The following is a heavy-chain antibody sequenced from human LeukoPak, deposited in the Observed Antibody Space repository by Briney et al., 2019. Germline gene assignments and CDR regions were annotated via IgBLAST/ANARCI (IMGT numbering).Heavy chain of an antibody. CDR3: ARAPSFYDFWSGYHDY. CDR2: ISYDGSNK. Sequence: GGSLRLSCAASGFTFSSYAMHWVRQAPGKGLEWVAVISYDGSNKYYADSVKGRFTISRDNSKNTLYLQMNSLRAEDTAVYYCARAPSFYDFWSGYHDYWGQGTLVTVSS. CDR1: GFTFSSYA. V-gene: IGHV3-30-3*01. J-gene: IGHJ4*02. D-gene: IGHD3-3*01.